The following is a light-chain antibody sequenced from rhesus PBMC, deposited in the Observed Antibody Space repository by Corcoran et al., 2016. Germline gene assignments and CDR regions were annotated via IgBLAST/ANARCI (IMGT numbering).Light chain of an antibody. V-gene: IGKV3-42*03. CDR1: QSVSSS. J-gene: IGKJ4*01. CDR2: GAS. CDR3: QQDSNWPLT. Sequence: EIVLTQSPGTLSLSPGERATLSCRASQSVSSSLAWYKQKPGQVPRLLIFGASNRATGIAARFSGSGSGTEVTLTISSLEPEDFAVYYCQQDSNWPLTFGGGTKVEIK.